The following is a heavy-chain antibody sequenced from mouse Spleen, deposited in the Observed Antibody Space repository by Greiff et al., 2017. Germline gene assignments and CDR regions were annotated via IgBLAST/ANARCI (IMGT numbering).Heavy chain of an antibody. CDR2: IDPANGNT. D-gene: IGHD4-1*01. CDR3: AKVKLGRDWYFDV. J-gene: IGHJ1*01. CDR1: GFNIKNTY. Sequence: EVQLQQSVAELVRPGASVKLSCTASGFNIKNTYMHWVKQRPEQGLEWIGRIDPANGNTKYDPKFQGKATITADTSSNTAYLQLSSLTSEDTAVYYCAKVKLGRDWYFDVWGAGTTVTVSS. V-gene: IGHV14-3*01.